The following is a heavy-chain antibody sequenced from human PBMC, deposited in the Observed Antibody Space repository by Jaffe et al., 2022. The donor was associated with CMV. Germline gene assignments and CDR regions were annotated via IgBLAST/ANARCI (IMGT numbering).Heavy chain of an antibody. Sequence: QVTLRESGPALVKPTQTLTLTCTFSGFSLSTSGMCVSWIRQPPGKALEWLALIDWDDDKYYSTSLKTRLTISKDTSKNQVVLTMTNMDPVDTATYYCARIPHDRFGWYYYGMDVWGQGTTVTVSS. J-gene: IGHJ6*02. V-gene: IGHV2-70*01. CDR3: ARIPHDRFGWYYYGMDV. CDR1: GFSLSTSGMC. D-gene: IGHD3-10*01. CDR2: IDWDDDK.